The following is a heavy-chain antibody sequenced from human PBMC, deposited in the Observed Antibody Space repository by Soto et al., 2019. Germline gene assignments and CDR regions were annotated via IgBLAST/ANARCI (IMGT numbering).Heavy chain of an antibody. CDR1: GFTFSSYA. CDR3: AKDSKTITGTPRFDY. V-gene: IGHV3-23*01. D-gene: IGHD1-20*01. J-gene: IGHJ4*02. Sequence: GGSLRLSCAASGFTFSSYAMSWVRQAPGKGLEWVSAISGSGGSTYYADSVKGRFTISRDNSKDTLYLQMNSLRAEDTAVYYCAKDSKTITGTPRFDYWGQGTLVTVSS. CDR2: ISGSGGST.